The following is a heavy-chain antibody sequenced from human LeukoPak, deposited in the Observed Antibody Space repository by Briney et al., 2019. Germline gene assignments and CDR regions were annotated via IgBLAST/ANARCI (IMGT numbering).Heavy chain of an antibody. CDR3: TRTIGYRPVAGLKEKWFDP. D-gene: IGHD6-19*01. CDR2: INPLRGIT. CDR1: GYTFTDYY. V-gene: IGHV1-46*01. J-gene: IGHJ5*02. Sequence: ASVKVSCKASGYTFTDYYVHWVRQAPGLGLEWMGIINPLRGITIYAQKFQGRVTMTSDTSTTPVYMELSSLISEDTAVYYCTRTIGYRPVAGLKEKWFDPWGQGTLVTVSS.